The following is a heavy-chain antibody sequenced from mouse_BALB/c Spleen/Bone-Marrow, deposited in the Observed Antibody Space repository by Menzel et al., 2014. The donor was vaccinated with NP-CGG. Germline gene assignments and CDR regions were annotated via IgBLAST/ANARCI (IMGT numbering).Heavy chain of an antibody. CDR1: GFTFSSYY. V-gene: IGHV5-6-2*01. Sequence: EVHLVESGGGLVKLGGSLKLSCAASGFTFSSYYMSWARQTPEKRLELVAAINSYGGSTYYPDTVKGRFTISRDNAKNTLCLQMSTLRTEDTALYYCARAYYASAFDYSGQGTPLTVSS. CDR3: ARAYYASAFDY. J-gene: IGHJ2*01. D-gene: IGHD1-1*01. CDR2: INSYGGST.